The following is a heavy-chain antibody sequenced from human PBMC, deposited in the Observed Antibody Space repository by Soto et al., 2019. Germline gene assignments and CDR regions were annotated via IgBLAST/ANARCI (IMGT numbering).Heavy chain of an antibody. D-gene: IGHD1-20*01. Sequence: GESLKISCKESGYSFTSNWIGWARQMPGKGLEWMGIIYPGDSDTRYSPSFQGQVTISADKSITTAYLQWSSLKASDTAMYFCARSFLTGDNAFDNWGQGTMVTDS. CDR2: IYPGDSDT. J-gene: IGHJ3*02. CDR3: ARSFLTGDNAFDN. CDR1: GYSFTSNW. V-gene: IGHV5-51*01.